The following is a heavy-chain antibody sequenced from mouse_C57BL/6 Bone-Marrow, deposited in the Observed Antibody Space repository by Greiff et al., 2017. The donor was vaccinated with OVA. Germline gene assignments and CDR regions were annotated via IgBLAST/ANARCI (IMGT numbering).Heavy chain of an antibody. CDR2: ISDGGSYT. D-gene: IGHD2-3*01. CDR1: GFTFSSYA. Sequence: EVKLVESGGGLVKPGGSLKLSCAASGFTFSSYAMPWVRQTPEKRLEWVATISDGGSYTYYPDNVKGRFTISRDNAKNNLYLQMRHLKSEDTAMYYCARDDGYPFAYWGQGTLVTVSA. J-gene: IGHJ3*01. V-gene: IGHV5-4*01. CDR3: ARDDGYPFAY.